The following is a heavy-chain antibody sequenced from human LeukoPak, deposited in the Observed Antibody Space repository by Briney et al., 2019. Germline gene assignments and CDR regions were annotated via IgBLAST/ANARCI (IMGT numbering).Heavy chain of an antibody. Sequence: PSQTLSLTCTVSGGSISSGSYYWGWVRQPAGMRLEWIGRIYASGNTNYNPSLKSRVTISVDTSMNQFSLKLSSVTAADTAVYYCARDLWGFGRGAFDIWGQGTMVTVSS. V-gene: IGHV4-61*02. J-gene: IGHJ3*02. CDR3: ARDLWGFGRGAFDI. CDR2: IYASGNT. CDR1: GGSISSGSYY. D-gene: IGHD3-10*01.